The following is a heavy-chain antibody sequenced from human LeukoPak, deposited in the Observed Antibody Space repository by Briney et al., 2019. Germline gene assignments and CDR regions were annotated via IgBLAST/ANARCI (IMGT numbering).Heavy chain of an antibody. D-gene: IGHD1-26*01. V-gene: IGHV4-59*01. J-gene: IGHJ5*02. Sequence: SETLSLTCTVSGGSISSYYWSWIRQPPGKGLEWIGYIYYSGSTNYNPSLKSRVTISVDTSKNQFSLKLSSVTAADTAVYYCARDLGGVTWLDPWGQGTLVTVSS. CDR2: IYYSGST. CDR3: ARDLGGVTWLDP. CDR1: GGSISSYY.